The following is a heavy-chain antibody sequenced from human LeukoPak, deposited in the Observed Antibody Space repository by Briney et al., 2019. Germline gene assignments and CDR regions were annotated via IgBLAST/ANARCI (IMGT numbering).Heavy chain of an antibody. V-gene: IGHV4-59*01. CDR3: ARGYDFWSGYTPLDY. CDR1: GGSISSYY. J-gene: IGHJ4*02. D-gene: IGHD3-3*01. Sequence: PSETLSLTCTVSGGSISSYYWSWIRQPPGKGLEWIGYIYYSGSTNYNPSLESRVTISVDTSKNQFSLKLSSVTAADTAVYYCARGYDFWSGYTPLDYWGQGTLVTVSS. CDR2: IYYSGST.